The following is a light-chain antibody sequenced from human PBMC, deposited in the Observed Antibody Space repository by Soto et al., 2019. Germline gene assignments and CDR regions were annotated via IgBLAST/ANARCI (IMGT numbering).Light chain of an antibody. CDR2: FAS. CDR3: QQTYNTPLT. Sequence: DIQMTQSPSSLSASVVERVTITCRASQSIRNYLNWYQQKPGKAPKLLIEFASTLQSGVPSRFSGSASGTDFTLTITSLQPADFATYYCQQTYNTPLTFGGGTKVDIK. V-gene: IGKV1-39*01. J-gene: IGKJ4*01. CDR1: QSIRNY.